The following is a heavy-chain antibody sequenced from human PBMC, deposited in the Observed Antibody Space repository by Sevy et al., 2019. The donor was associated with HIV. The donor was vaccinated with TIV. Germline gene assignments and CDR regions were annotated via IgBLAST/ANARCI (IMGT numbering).Heavy chain of an antibody. Sequence: GGSLRLSCAASGFTFSSYSMNWVRQAPGKGLEWGSYISSSSSTIYYADSVKGRFTISRDNAKNSLYLQMNSLRDEDTAVYYCARSHCSSTSCYAYYYYGMDVWGQGTTVTVSS. V-gene: IGHV3-48*02. CDR3: ARSHCSSTSCYAYYYYGMDV. D-gene: IGHD2-2*01. CDR2: ISSSSSTI. J-gene: IGHJ6*02. CDR1: GFTFSSYS.